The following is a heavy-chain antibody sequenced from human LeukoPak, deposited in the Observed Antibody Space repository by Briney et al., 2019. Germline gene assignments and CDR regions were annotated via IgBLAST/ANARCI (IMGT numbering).Heavy chain of an antibody. CDR2: ISGGGDST. J-gene: IGHJ5*02. V-gene: IGHV3-23*01. CDR1: GFTYSSSA. Sequence: GRSLRLSFAALGFTYSSSAMSWVRPAPGKGLEWVAAISGGGDSTYYAGSVKGRFTISRDNSKTMLYLQLTSLRAEDTDVYFCAKTDADGGNSLCFDPWGQGTLVTVSS. CDR3: AKTDADGGNSLCFDP. D-gene: IGHD4-23*01.